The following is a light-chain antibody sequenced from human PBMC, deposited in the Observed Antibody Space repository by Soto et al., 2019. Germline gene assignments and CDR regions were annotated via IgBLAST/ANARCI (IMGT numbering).Light chain of an antibody. CDR2: GAS. CDR3: QQYYNWPLWT. J-gene: IGKJ1*01. Sequence: EIVMTQSPDTLSVSPGERAILSCRASQSVSSNLAWFQQKPGQAPRLLIYGASRRATGIPARFSGSASGTEFTLTISSLQPEDFAIYHCQQYYNWPLWTFGQGTKVEIK. V-gene: IGKV3-15*01. CDR1: QSVSSN.